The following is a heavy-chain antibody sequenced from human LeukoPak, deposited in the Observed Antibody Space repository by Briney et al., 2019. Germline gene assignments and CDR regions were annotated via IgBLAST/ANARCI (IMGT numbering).Heavy chain of an antibody. CDR1: GFTFSSYW. V-gene: IGHV3-7*03. CDR3: AKGGVYYYDSSGYYFDY. CDR2: IKQDGSEK. D-gene: IGHD3-22*01. J-gene: IGHJ4*02. Sequence: GGSLRLSCAASGFTFSSYWMSWVRQAPGKGLEWVANIKQDGSEKYYVDSVKGRFTISRDNSKNTLYLQMNSLRAEDTAVYYCAKGGVYYYDSSGYYFDYWGQGTLVTVSS.